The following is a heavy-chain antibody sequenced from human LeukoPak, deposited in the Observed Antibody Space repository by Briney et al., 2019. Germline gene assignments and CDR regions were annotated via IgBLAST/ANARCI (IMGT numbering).Heavy chain of an antibody. Sequence: GGSLRLSCAASGFTFSSYSINWVRQAPGKGLEWISSNSSGSSYMYYAESVKGRFTISRDNTKNSLYLQMNSVRAEDMAVYYCARGGSGRTEDDVFDIWGQGTMVTVSS. CDR3: ARGGSGRTEDDVFDI. D-gene: IGHD3-10*01. J-gene: IGHJ3*02. V-gene: IGHV3-21*01. CDR2: NSSGSSYM. CDR1: GFTFSSYS.